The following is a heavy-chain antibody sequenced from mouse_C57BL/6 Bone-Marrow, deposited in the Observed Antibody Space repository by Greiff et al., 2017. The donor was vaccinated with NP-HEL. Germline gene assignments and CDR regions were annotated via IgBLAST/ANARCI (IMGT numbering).Heavy chain of an antibody. CDR3: ARAPYYYGSPYYAMDY. CDR1: GYSITSGYY. CDR2: ISYDGSN. Sequence: EVKLVESGPGLVKPSQSLSLTCSVTGYSITSGYYWNWIRQFPGNKLEWMGYISYDGSNNYNPSLKNRISITRDTSKNQFFLKLNSVTTEDTATYYCARAPYYYGSPYYAMDYWGQGTSVTVSS. D-gene: IGHD1-1*01. V-gene: IGHV3-6*01. J-gene: IGHJ4*01.